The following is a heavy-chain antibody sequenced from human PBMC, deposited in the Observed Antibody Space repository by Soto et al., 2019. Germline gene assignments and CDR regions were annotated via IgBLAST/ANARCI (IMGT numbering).Heavy chain of an antibody. CDR2: IIPILGIA. V-gene: IGHV1-69*02. J-gene: IGHJ4*02. D-gene: IGHD3-10*01. Sequence: QVQLVQSGAEVKKPGSSVKVSCKASGGTFSSYTISWVRQAPGQGLEWMGRIIPILGIANYAQKFQGRVTSTADKSTSTAYMELSSLRSEDTAVYYCARVSPYGSGSYYVDYWGQGTLVTVSS. CDR1: GGTFSSYT. CDR3: ARVSPYGSGSYYVDY.